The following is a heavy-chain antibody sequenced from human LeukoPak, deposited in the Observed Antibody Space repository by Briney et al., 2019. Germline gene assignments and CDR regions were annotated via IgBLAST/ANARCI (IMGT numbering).Heavy chain of an antibody. V-gene: IGHV3-30*03. CDR3: ARFQSHYYYYGMDV. Sequence: GGSLRLSCAASGFTFSSYGMHWVRQAPGKGLELVAVISYDRSNKYYADSVKGRFTISRDNSKNTLYLQMNSLRAEDTAVYYCARFQSHYYYYGMDVWGQGTTVTVSS. CDR2: ISYDRSNK. J-gene: IGHJ6*02. CDR1: GFTFSSYG.